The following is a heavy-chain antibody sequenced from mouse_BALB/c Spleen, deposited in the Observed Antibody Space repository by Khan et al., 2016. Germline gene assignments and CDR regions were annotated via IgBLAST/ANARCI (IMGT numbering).Heavy chain of an antibody. V-gene: IGHV3-2*02. CDR1: GYSITSDYA. D-gene: IGHD2-5*01. J-gene: IGHJ3*01. Sequence: EVKLEESGPGLVKPSQSLSLTCTVTGYSITSDYAWNWIRQFPGNKLEWMGYISYSGSTSYNPSLKSRISITRDTSKNQFFLQLNSVTTEDTATYYCARGSKGFAYWGQGTLVTVSA. CDR3: ARGSKGFAY. CDR2: ISYSGST.